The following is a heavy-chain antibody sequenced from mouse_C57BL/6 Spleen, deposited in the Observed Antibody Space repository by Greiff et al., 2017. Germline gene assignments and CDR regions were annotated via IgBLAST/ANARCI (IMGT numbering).Heavy chain of an antibody. Sequence: VKLQQSGAELARPGASVKLSCKASGYTFTSYGISWVKQRTGQGLEWIGELYPRSGNTDYNEKFKGKATLTADKSSSTADIELRSLTSEDSAVYFCARATDGSSCAMDYWGQGTSVTVSS. J-gene: IGHJ4*01. CDR3: ARATDGSSCAMDY. CDR2: LYPRSGNT. CDR1: GYTFTSYG. D-gene: IGHD1-1*01. V-gene: IGHV1-81*01.